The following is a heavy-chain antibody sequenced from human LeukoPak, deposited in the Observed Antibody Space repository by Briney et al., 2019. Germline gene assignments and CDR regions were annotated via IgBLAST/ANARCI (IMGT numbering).Heavy chain of an antibody. J-gene: IGHJ4*02. V-gene: IGHV4-59*01. CDR2: IYYSGST. D-gene: IGHD4-17*01. Sequence: KPSETLSPTCTVPGGPITGYYWSWIRQPPGKGLEWIGYIYYSGSTNYNPSLRSRVTMSVDKSRDQFSLKVNSVTAMDTAVYYCARCDGDDNNFDYWGQGTLVTVSS. CDR1: GGPITGYY. CDR3: ARCDGDDNNFDY.